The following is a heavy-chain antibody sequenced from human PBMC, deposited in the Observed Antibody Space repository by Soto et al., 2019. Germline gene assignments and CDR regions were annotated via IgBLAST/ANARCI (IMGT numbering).Heavy chain of an antibody. J-gene: IGHJ6*02. Sequence: GGSLRLSCAASGFTFSSYAMHWVRQAPGKGLEWVAVISYDGSNKYYAASVKGRFTISRDDSKNSLYLQMNSLKTEDTAVYYCGRGYCTGSSCPRAHYGLDVWGQGTTVTVSS. CDR2: ISYDGSNK. CDR1: GFTFSSYA. V-gene: IGHV3-30-3*01. D-gene: IGHD2-2*01. CDR3: GRGYCTGSSCPRAHYGLDV.